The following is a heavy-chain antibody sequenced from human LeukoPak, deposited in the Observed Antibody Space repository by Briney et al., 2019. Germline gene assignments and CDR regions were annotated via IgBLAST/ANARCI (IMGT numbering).Heavy chain of an antibody. D-gene: IGHD6-25*01. CDR3: ARDAPQNSGYLS. CDR2: IIPILGIT. V-gene: IGHV1-69*04. Sequence: VASVKVSCKASGDTFSSYTISWVRQAPGQGPEWMGRIIPILGITNYAQKFQGRITITADKSTTTAYMELSSLRSEDTAVYYCARDAPQNSGYLSWGQGTLVTVSS. J-gene: IGHJ5*02. CDR1: GDTFSSYT.